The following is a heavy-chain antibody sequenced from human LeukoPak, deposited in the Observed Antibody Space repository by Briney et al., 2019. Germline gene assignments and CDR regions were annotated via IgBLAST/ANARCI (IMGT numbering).Heavy chain of an antibody. V-gene: IGHV3-15*01. J-gene: IGHJ4*02. D-gene: IGHD1-7*01. Sequence: GGSLRLSCAASGFTFSNAWMSWVRQAPGKGLEWVGRIKSKTDGGTTDYAASVKGRFTISRDDSKNTLYLQMNSLKTEDTAAYYCTTVFSGTQGGYYFDYWGQGTLVTVSS. CDR2: IKSKTDGGTT. CDR3: TTVFSGTQGGYYFDY. CDR1: GFTFSNAW.